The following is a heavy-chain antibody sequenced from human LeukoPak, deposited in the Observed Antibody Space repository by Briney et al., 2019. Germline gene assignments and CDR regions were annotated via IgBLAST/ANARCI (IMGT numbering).Heavy chain of an antibody. Sequence: GKSLRLSCAASGFTFSSYARHWVRQAPGGRPEWMAVMSYDGTNIFYSDSAKGRFTISRDNSKNTLLLQMNSLRAEDTAVYYCARDRESSSKGHLDYWGQRTLVTVSS. J-gene: IGHJ4*02. CDR2: MSYDGTNI. CDR3: ARDRESSSKGHLDY. CDR1: GFTFSSYA. V-gene: IGHV3-30-3*01. D-gene: IGHD2-15*01.